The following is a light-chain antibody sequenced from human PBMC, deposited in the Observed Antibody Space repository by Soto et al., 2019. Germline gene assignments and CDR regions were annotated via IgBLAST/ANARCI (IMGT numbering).Light chain of an antibody. CDR1: SNDVGGYNY. CDR3: CSYVGTSSSFV. V-gene: IGLV2-11*01. J-gene: IGLJ1*01. Sequence: QSVLTQPRSVSGSPGQSVTISCTGSSNDVGGYNYVSWYQQRPGKAPKLLIYDVTKWLPGVPDRFSGSKSGNTASLTISGLQADDEADYYCCSYVGTSSSFVFGTGTKVTVL. CDR2: DVT.